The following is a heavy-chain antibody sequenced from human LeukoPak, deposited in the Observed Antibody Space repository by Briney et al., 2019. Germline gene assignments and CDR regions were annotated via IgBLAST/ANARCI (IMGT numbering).Heavy chain of an antibody. D-gene: IGHD3-10*01. CDR3: ARWYGGSGSWVLDV. J-gene: IGHJ6*02. CDR2: IKQDGSEK. CDR1: GFXISNYW. V-gene: IGHV3-7*04. Sequence: GGSLRLSCAASGFXISNYWISWVRQAPGKGLEWVANIKQDGSEKKYVDSVKGRFSISRDNAKSSLYLQIYSLRVEDTAEYYCARWYGGSGSWVLDVWGQGTTVTVSS.